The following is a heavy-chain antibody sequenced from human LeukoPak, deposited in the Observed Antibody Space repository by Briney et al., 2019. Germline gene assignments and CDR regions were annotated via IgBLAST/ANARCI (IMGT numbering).Heavy chain of an antibody. CDR2: MNPNSGNT. V-gene: IGHV1-8*03. J-gene: IGHJ4*02. Sequence: ASVKVSCKASGYTFTSYDINCVRQATGQGLEGMGWMNPNSGNTGYAQKFQGRVTITRNTSISTADMELSSLRSEDTAVYYCARGRAGPSAGFDYYDSSGYPYWGQGTLVTVSS. D-gene: IGHD3-22*01. CDR1: GYTFTSYD. CDR3: ARGRAGPSAGFDYYDSSGYPY.